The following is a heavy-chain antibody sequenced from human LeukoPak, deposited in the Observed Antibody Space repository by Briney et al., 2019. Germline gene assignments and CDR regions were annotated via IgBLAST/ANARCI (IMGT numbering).Heavy chain of an antibody. CDR1: GRSFSGYY. Sequence: SETLSLACAVDGRSFSGYYWSWVRQPPGKGLEWIGEINHSGSTNYNPSLKSRVTISVDTSKNQFSLKLSSVTAADTAVYYCARGHSVGAYDYWGQGTLVTVSS. V-gene: IGHV4-34*01. CDR2: INHSGST. J-gene: IGHJ4*02. CDR3: ARGHSVGAYDY. D-gene: IGHD1-26*01.